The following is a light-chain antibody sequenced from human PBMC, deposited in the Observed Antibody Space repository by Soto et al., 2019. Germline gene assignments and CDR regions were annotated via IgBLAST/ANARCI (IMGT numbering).Light chain of an antibody. CDR1: ALPKQY. J-gene: IGLJ2*01. V-gene: IGLV3-25*03. Sequence: SYELTQPPSVSVSPGQTARITCSGDALPKQYAYWYQQKPGQAPELVIYKDSDRPSGIAERCSGSSSGTTVTLTISGVQAEDEADYYCQSADSSGTYNVFGGGTKVTVL. CDR3: QSADSSGTYNV. CDR2: KDS.